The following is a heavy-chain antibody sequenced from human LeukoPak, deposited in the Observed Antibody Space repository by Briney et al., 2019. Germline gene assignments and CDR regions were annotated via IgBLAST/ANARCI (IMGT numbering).Heavy chain of an antibody. CDR2: ITGSGGST. CDR3: ATERNWVFDY. D-gene: IGHD7-27*01. Sequence: GGSLRLSCAASGFTFSSYAMSWVRQAPGKGLEWVSAITGSGGSTYFADSVKGRFTISRDNSKNTLYVQMNSLRAEDTAVYYCATERNWVFDYWGRGTLVTVSS. V-gene: IGHV3-23*01. J-gene: IGHJ4*02. CDR1: GFTFSSYA.